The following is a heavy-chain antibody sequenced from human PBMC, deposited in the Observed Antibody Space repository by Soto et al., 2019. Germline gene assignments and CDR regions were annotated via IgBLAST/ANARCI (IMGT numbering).Heavy chain of an antibody. CDR1: GGSISSSSW. D-gene: IGHD1-26*01. CDR2: IYPSGIT. CDR3: AREAYKRGATNPFFDY. Sequence: KASETLSLTCAVSGGSISSSSWWTCFRLPPGKGLEWIGEIYPSGITNYSPSLKSRVTMSVDKSKNQFSLKLNSVTAADTAMYYCAREAYKRGATNPFFDYWGQGTLVTVSS. V-gene: IGHV4-4*02. J-gene: IGHJ4*02.